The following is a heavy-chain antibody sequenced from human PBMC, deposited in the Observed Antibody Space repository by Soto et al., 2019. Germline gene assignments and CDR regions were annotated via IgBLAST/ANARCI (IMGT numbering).Heavy chain of an antibody. V-gene: IGHV4-38-2*01. J-gene: IGHJ4*02. CDR3: VRGTLGSSAYFDY. CDR2: VYHSGSI. D-gene: IGHD3-10*01. CDR1: GYSIKNGYY. Sequence: SETLSLTCDVSGYSIKNGYYWGWVRQPPGKGLEWIGNVYHSGSIYFNPSLKSRVTMSVDTSKNQFSLNLSSVTAADTAVYYCVRGTLGSSAYFDYWGQGILVTVSS.